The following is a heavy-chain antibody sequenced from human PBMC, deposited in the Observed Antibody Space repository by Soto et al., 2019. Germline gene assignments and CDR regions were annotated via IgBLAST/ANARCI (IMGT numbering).Heavy chain of an antibody. D-gene: IGHD5-12*01. CDR2: INPNSGGT. CDR1: GYTFTGYY. Sequence: ASVKVSCKASGYTFTGYYMHWVRQAPGQGLEWMGWINPNSGGTNYAQKFQGRVTMTRDTSISTAYMELSRLRSDDTAVYYCARAWIVATPTHYYYYGMDVWGQGTTVTVSS. CDR3: ARAWIVATPTHYYYYGMDV. V-gene: IGHV1-2*02. J-gene: IGHJ6*02.